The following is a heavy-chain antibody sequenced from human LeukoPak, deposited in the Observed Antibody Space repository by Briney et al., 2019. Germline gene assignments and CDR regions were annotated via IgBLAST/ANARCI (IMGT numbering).Heavy chain of an antibody. CDR2: IYTSGST. J-gene: IGHJ6*03. CDR1: GGSISSYY. Sequence: SETLSLTCTVSGGSISSYYWSWIRQPAGKGLEWIGRIYTSGSTNYNPSLKSRVTMSVDTSKNQFSLKLSSVTAADTAVYYCASSENSDFWSGYPKYYYYMDVWGKGTTVTVSS. CDR3: ASSENSDFWSGYPKYYYYMDV. V-gene: IGHV4-4*07. D-gene: IGHD3-3*01.